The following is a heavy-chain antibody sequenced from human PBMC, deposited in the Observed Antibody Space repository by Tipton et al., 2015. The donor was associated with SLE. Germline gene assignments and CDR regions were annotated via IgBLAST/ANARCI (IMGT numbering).Heavy chain of an antibody. V-gene: IGHV4-59*08. Sequence: LRLSCSVSGGSISTNYWIWIRQPPGKGLEWIGYISDGGGTNYNPSLKSRVTTSIDPAKNQFSLKLTSVTAADTAVYYCARGMVTWRGAIIGVDVWGQGTTVNVSS. J-gene: IGHJ6*02. D-gene: IGHD2-21*02. CDR2: ISDGGGT. CDR3: ARGMVTWRGAIIGVDV. CDR1: GGSISTNY.